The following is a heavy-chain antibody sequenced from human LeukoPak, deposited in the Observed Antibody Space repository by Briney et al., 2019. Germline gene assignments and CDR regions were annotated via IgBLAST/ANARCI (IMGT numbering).Heavy chain of an antibody. D-gene: IGHD2-21*01. J-gene: IGHJ5*02. CDR3: AREIGLSGFDP. CDR1: GFNFSTYS. V-gene: IGHV3-48*02. CDR2: ISSRSTTI. Sequence: GGSLRLSCAASGFNFSTYSMNWVRQAPGKGLEWVSYISSRSTTIYYADSVKGRFTISRDNAKNSVYLQMNSPRDEDTAVYCCAREIGLSGFDPWGQGTLVTVSS.